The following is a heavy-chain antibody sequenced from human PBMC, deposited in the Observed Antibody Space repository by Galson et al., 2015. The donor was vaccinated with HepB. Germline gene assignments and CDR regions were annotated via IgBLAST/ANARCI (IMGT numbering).Heavy chain of an antibody. J-gene: IGHJ5*01. CDR3: ASDPYTSNYYGWFDS. D-gene: IGHD4-11*01. Sequence: ETLSLTCNVSGGSISSSSYYWAWIRQPPGKGLEWIGSIYYSGSTSYNPSLKSRVAISVDTSRNQFSLKLTSVTAADMAVYYCASDPYTSNYYGWFDSWGQGTLVTVSS. V-gene: IGHV4-39*07. CDR1: GGSISSSSYY. CDR2: IYYSGST.